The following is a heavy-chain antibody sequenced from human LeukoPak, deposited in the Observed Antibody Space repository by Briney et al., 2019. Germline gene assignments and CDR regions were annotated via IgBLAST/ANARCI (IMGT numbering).Heavy chain of an antibody. CDR2: IYYSGNT. Sequence: SETLSLTCTVSGGSISGSYWSWIRQPPGKGLEWIGYIYYSGNTKYNPSLKSRVTISRDTSKNQFSLKLTSVTAADTAVYYCAREVPWSGDRYYFDYWGQGTLVTVSS. D-gene: IGHD3-3*01. V-gene: IGHV4-59*01. CDR1: GGSISGSY. J-gene: IGHJ4*02. CDR3: AREVPWSGDRYYFDY.